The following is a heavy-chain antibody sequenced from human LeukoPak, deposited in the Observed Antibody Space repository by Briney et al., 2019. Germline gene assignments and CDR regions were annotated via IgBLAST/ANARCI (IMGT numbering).Heavy chain of an antibody. CDR2: INPNSGGT. Sequence: AASVKVSCKASGGTFSSYAISWVRQAPGQGLEWMGWINPNSGGTNYAQKFQGRVTMTRDTSISTAYMELSRLRSDDTAVYYCARGDGSLVGGGSSNYWGQGTLVTVSS. CDR3: ARGDGSLVGGGSSNY. J-gene: IGHJ4*02. V-gene: IGHV1-2*02. CDR1: GGTFSSYA. D-gene: IGHD1-26*01.